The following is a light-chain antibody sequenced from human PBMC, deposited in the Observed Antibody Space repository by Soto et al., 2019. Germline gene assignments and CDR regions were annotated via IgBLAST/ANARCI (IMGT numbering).Light chain of an antibody. CDR1: SSDVGGYNY. J-gene: IGLJ1*01. V-gene: IGLV2-14*01. CDR2: DVS. CDR3: SSYTSSSTPLV. Sequence: QSALTQAASVSGSPGQSITISCTGTSSDVGGYNYVSWYQQHPGKAPKLMIYDVSNRPSGVSNRFSGSKSGNTASLTISGLQAEDEADYYCSSYTSSSTPLVFGTGTKVTVL.